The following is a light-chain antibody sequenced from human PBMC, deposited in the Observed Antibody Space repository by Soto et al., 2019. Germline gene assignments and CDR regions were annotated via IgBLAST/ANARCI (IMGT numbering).Light chain of an antibody. CDR2: DAS. CDR3: QQYNNWPQT. V-gene: IGKV1-5*01. Sequence: IQMTQSPSTLSASVGDRVTITCRASQSISSWLAWYQQKPGKAPKLLIYDASSLESGVPSRFSGSGSGTEFTLTISSLQPEDFAVYYCQQYNNWPQTFGQGTKVDIK. J-gene: IGKJ1*01. CDR1: QSISSW.